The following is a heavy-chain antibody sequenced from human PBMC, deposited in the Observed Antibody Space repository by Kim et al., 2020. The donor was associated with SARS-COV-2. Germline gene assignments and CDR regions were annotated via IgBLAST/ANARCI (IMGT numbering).Heavy chain of an antibody. J-gene: IGHJ1*01. Sequence: GGSLRLSCAASGISFSRHAMHWVRQSPGKGLEWVALISYDGSNIDYADSVKGLFTISRDNSENTLYLQMNSLRPEDTAMYFCAKDPAFSGIKYFHQWGHGTQVTVSS. D-gene: IGHD3-10*01. CDR1: GISFSRHA. CDR2: ISYDGSNI. V-gene: IGHV3-30*18. CDR3: AKDPAFSGIKYFHQ.